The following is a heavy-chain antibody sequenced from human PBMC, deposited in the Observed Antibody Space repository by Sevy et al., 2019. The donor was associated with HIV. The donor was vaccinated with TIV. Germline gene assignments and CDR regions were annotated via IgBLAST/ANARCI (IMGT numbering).Heavy chain of an antibody. CDR2: MYYSGST. CDR3: ARDSTTRPRVLDY. D-gene: IGHD1-1*01. Sequence: SETLSLTCTFSGGSISTHSWSWIRRPPGKGLEWIGYMYYSGSTNYNPSLKSRVTMSMDASKNQFSLNLSSVTAADTAVYYCARDSTTRPRVLDYWGQGTLVTVSS. V-gene: IGHV4-59*11. CDR1: GGSISTHS. J-gene: IGHJ4*02.